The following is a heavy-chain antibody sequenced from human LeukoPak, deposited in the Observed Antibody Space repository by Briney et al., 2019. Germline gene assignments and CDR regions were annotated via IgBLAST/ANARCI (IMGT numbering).Heavy chain of an antibody. D-gene: IGHD6-19*01. CDR2: IHSSGST. CDR3: ARPTATPAGSYYYHYLHV. V-gene: IGHV4-4*09. Sequence: SETLSLTCTVSGDSIGGHYWNWIRQPPGKGLEWIGYIHSSGSTDYSPSLRSRVTLSVDTSKNQLSLKLTSVTAADTAVYYCARPTATPAGSYYYHYLHVWGKGTTVTVSS. J-gene: IGHJ6*03. CDR1: GDSIGGHY.